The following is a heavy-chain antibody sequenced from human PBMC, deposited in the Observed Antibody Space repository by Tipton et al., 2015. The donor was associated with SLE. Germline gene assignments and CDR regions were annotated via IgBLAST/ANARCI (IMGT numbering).Heavy chain of an antibody. J-gene: IGHJ4*02. CDR3: ARDGGKVGAFDY. CDR2: INSDGSST. Sequence: SLRLSCAASGFTFSSYWMHWVRQAPGKGLVWVSRINSDGSSTSYADSVKGRFTISRDNAKNTLYLQMNSLRAEDTAVYYCARDGGKVGAFDYWGQGTLVTVSS. CDR1: GFTFSSYW. D-gene: IGHD1-26*01. V-gene: IGHV3-74*01.